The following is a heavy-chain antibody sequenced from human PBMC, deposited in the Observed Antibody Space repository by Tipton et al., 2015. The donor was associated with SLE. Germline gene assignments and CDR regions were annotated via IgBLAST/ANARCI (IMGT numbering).Heavy chain of an antibody. CDR2: IYYSGST. Sequence: TLSLTCTVSGGSISSHYWSWIRQPPGKGLEWIGYIYYSGSTNYNPSLKSRVTISVDTSKNQFSLKLSSVTAADTAVYYCARGRESGYDFWSGYYYFDYWGQGTLVTVSS. J-gene: IGHJ4*02. V-gene: IGHV4-59*11. D-gene: IGHD3-3*01. CDR3: ARGRESGYDFWSGYYYFDY. CDR1: GGSISSHY.